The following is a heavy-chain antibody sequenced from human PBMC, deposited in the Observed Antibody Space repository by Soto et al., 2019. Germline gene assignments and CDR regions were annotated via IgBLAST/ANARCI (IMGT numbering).Heavy chain of an antibody. CDR2: IYHSGST. V-gene: IGHV4-30-2*01. CDR3: ARTYYDFWSGYYNGKNWFDP. Sequence: SETLSLTCSVSGGSIIIGGYSWSWIREPAGNCVEWIGYIYHSGSTYYNPSLKSRVTISVDRSKNQFSLKLSSVTAADTAVYYCARTYYDFWSGYYNGKNWFDPWGQGNLVTVSS. D-gene: IGHD3-3*01. J-gene: IGHJ5*02. CDR1: GGSIIIGGYS.